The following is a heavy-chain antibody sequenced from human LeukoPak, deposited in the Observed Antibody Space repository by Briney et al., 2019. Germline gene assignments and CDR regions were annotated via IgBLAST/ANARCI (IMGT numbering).Heavy chain of an antibody. J-gene: IGHJ4*02. CDR3: ARNYDPPDEDSSGWYERFDY. V-gene: IGHV1-69*01. D-gene: IGHD6-19*01. CDR2: IIPXFGTA. Sequence: QAPGXXXXWMGGIIPXFGTANYAQKFQGRVTITADESTSTAYMELSSLRSEDTAVYYCARNYDPPDEDSSGWYERFDYWGQGTLVTVSS.